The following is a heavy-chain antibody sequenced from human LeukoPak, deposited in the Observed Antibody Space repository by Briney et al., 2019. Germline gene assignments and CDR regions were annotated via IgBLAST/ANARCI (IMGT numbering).Heavy chain of an antibody. J-gene: IGHJ4*02. CDR2: ISSRSSYI. V-gene: IGHV3-21*01. CDR1: GFTFSSYP. D-gene: IGHD6-6*01. Sequence: GGSLRLSCAASGFTFSSYPMHWVRQAPGEGLEWVSSISSRSSYIYYADSVKGRFTISRDNAKNSLYLQMNSLRAEDTAVYYCAREIRSSSVFDYWGQGTLVTVSS. CDR3: AREIRSSSVFDY.